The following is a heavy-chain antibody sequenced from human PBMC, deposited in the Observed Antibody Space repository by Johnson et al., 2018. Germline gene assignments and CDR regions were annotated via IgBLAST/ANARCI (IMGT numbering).Heavy chain of an antibody. V-gene: IGHV3-23*04. D-gene: IGHD6-13*01. Sequence: VQLVESGGGVVQPGRSLRLSCAASGFTFTNYDMTWVRQAPGNGLEWVSTIGRTPCITNSADSVKGRFTISRDKSKSTLYLEMNSLRAEDTAVYYCTKDRDHTEGIFDIWGQGTMVTVSS. J-gene: IGHJ3*02. CDR1: GFTFTNYD. CDR2: IGRTPCIT. CDR3: TKDRDHTEGIFDI.